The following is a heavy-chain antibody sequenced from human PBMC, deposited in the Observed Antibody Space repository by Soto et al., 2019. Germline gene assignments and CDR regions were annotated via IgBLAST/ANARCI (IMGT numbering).Heavy chain of an antibody. CDR1: GGTFSSYT. V-gene: IGHV1-69*02. CDR2: IIPILGIA. J-gene: IGHJ5*02. CDR3: ARVKDYYGSGSYYNS. Sequence: QVQLVQSGAEVKKPGPSVKVSCKASGGTFSSYTISWVRQAPGQGLEWMGRIIPILGIANYAQKFQGRVTITADKSTSTAYMELSSLRSEDTAVYYCARVKDYYGSGSYYNSWGQGTLVTVSS. D-gene: IGHD3-10*01.